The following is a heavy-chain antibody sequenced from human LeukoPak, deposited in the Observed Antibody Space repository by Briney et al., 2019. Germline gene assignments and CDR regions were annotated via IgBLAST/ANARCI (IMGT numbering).Heavy chain of an antibody. Sequence: SVKVSCKASGGTFSSYAISWVRQAPGQGLEWMGGIIPIFGTANYTQKFQGRVTITADESTSTAYMELSSLRSEDTAVYYCARDQAGYCSSTSCYGGFFDYWGQGTLVTVSS. CDR2: IIPIFGTA. D-gene: IGHD2-2*01. J-gene: IGHJ4*02. CDR1: GGTFSSYA. CDR3: ARDQAGYCSSTSCYGGFFDY. V-gene: IGHV1-69*13.